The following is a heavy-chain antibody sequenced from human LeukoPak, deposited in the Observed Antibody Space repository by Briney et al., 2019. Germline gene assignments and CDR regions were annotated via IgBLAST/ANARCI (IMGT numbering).Heavy chain of an antibody. V-gene: IGHV1-8*01. J-gene: IGHJ4*02. CDR1: GYTFTSYD. Sequence: ASVKVSCKASGYTFTSYDINWVRQATGQGLEWMGWMNPNSGNTGYAQKFQGRVTMARNTSITTAYMELSSLRSEDTAVYYCARPFQNGARDFDYWGQGTLVTVSS. CDR2: MNPNSGNT. CDR3: ARPFQNGARDFDY. D-gene: IGHD2-8*01.